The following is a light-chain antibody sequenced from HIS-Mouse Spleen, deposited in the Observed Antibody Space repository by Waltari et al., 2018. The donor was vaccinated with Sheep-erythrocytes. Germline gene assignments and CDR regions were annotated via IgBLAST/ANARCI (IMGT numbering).Light chain of an antibody. V-gene: IGLV2-11*01. J-gene: IGLJ3*02. CDR1: SSDVGCYNV. CDR2: DVS. CDR3: CSYAGSSTPWV. Sequence: DLTQPRSVSGSPGQSVTLSCPGTSSDVGCYNVVSRYQQHPGKAPKLMIYDVSKRPSGVPDRFSGSKSGNTASLTISGLQAEDEADYYCCSYAGSSTPWVFGGGTKLTVL.